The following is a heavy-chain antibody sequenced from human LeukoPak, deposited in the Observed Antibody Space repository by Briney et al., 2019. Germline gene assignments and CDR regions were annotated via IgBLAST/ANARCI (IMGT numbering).Heavy chain of an antibody. Sequence: GGSLRLSCAASGFAFANAWMTWVRQAPGKGLEWLGRIKSKTDGGTIDYAAPVGGRFTISRDDSKNTLYLQMNSLKTEDTAEYYCTTPGGSGQGYFDYWGQGTLVTVSS. J-gene: IGHJ4*02. D-gene: IGHD3-16*01. CDR3: TTPGGSGQGYFDY. V-gene: IGHV3-15*01. CDR1: GFAFANAW. CDR2: IKSKTDGGTI.